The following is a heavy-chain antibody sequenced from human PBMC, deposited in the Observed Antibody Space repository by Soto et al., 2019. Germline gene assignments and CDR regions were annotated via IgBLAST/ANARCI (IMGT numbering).Heavy chain of an antibody. CDR2: IIPIFGTA. J-gene: IGHJ4*02. CDR1: GGTFSSYA. D-gene: IGHD4-17*01. Sequence: QVQLVQSGAEVKKPGSSVKVSCKASGGTFSSYAISWVRQAPGQGLEWMGGIIPIFGTANYAQKFQGRVTITGDEATSTAYMELSSLRNEYTAVDYCARGDYVDSRRYFDYWGQGSLVTVSS. V-gene: IGHV1-69*12. CDR3: ARGDYVDSRRYFDY.